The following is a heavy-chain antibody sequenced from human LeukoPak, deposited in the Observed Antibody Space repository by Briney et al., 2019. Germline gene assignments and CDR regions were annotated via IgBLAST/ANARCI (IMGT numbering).Heavy chain of an antibody. D-gene: IGHD5/OR15-5a*01. Sequence: SETLSLTCSVSGGSVSSPRLYWGWLRQSPGKGLEWIATTHYSGSTYYNPSLRSRVTISLDTSENQFSLQLSSVTAAGTATYYCAYSVAPTFYDSGGSDTFDVWGLGTMVTVSS. J-gene: IGHJ3*01. CDR3: AYSVAPTFYDSGGSDTFDV. CDR1: GGSVSSPRLY. CDR2: THYSGST. V-gene: IGHV4-39*01.